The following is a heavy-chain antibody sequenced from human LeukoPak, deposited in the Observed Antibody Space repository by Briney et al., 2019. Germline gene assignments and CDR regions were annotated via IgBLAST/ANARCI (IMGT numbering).Heavy chain of an antibody. D-gene: IGHD2/OR15-2a*01. CDR3: ARARFYFHYYYGMDV. CDR1: GFTFSSYA. CDR2: ISYDGSNK. Sequence: GGSLRLSCAASGFTFSSYAMHWVRQAPGKGLEWVAVISYDGSNKYYADSVKGRFTISRDNSKNTLYLQMNSLRAEDTAVYYCARARFYFHYYYGMDVWGQGTTVTVSS. V-gene: IGHV3-30*04. J-gene: IGHJ6*02.